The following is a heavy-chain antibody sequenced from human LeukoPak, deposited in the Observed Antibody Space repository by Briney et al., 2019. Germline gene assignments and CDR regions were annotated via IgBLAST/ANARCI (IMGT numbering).Heavy chain of an antibody. J-gene: IGHJ5*02. CDR3: ATVQADYSGP. CDR2: FDPEDGDT. V-gene: IGHV1-24*01. Sequence: GASVKLCLKVSGYTLTELSMHWVRQAPGKGLEWMGGFDPEDGDTIYAQKVQGRVTMTEDTSTDTAYMELSSLRSEDTAVYYCATVQADYSGPWGQGTLVTVSS. CDR1: GYTLTELS. D-gene: IGHD2-15*01.